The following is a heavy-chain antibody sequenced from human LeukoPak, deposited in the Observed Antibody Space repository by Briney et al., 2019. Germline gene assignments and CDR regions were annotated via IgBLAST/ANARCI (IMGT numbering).Heavy chain of an antibody. CDR3: AKDPPGYSSGWGEGY. Sequence: GGSLRLSCAASGFTFSSYAMSWVRQAPGKGLEWVSDISGSGGSTYYADSVKGRFTISRDNSKNTLYLQMNSLRAEDTAVYYCAKDPPGYSSGWGEGYWGQGTLVTVSS. J-gene: IGHJ4*02. V-gene: IGHV3-23*01. CDR2: ISGSGGST. D-gene: IGHD6-19*01. CDR1: GFTFSSYA.